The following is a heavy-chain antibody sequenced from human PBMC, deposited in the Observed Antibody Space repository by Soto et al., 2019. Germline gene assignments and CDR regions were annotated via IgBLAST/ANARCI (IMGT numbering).Heavy chain of an antibody. CDR1: GYTFTSYD. CDR3: ARRGYSSSWYYYYYYGMDV. D-gene: IGHD6-13*01. CDR2: MNPNSGNT. V-gene: IGHV1-8*01. Sequence: QVQLVQSGAEVKKPGASVKVSCKASGYTFTSYDINWVRQATGQGLEWMGWMNPNSGNTGYAQKCQGRITTTRNTSIITAYMEASSLRSEHTAVYYCARRGYSSSWYYYYYYGMDVWGQGTTVTVSS. J-gene: IGHJ6*02.